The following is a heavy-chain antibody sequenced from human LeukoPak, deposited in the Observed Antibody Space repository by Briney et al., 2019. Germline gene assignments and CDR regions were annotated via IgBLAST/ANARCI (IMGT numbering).Heavy chain of an antibody. D-gene: IGHD2-15*01. CDR1: GFTFSDYY. V-gene: IGHV3-11*04. CDR3: ARGLLLGYCSGGSCYGDGMDV. CDR2: ISSSGSTI. J-gene: IGHJ6*02. Sequence: GGSLRLSCAASGFTFSDYYMSWIRQAPGKGLEWVSYISSSGSTIYYADSVKGRFTISRDNAKNSLYLQMNSLRAEDTAVYYCARGLLLGYCSGGSCYGDGMDVWGQGTTVTVSS.